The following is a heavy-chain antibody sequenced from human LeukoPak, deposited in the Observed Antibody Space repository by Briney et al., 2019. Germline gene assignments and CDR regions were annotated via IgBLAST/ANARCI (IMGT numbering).Heavy chain of an antibody. CDR1: GFTFSSYA. CDR2: INGSGGST. Sequence: PGGSLRLSCAASGFTFSSYAMSWVRQAPGKGLEWVSAINGSGGSTYYADSVKGRFTISRDNSKNTLYLQMNSLRAEDTAVYYCAKGYCSSTSCYNFDYWGQGTLVTVSS. V-gene: IGHV3-23*01. J-gene: IGHJ4*02. D-gene: IGHD2-2*02. CDR3: AKGYCSSTSCYNFDY.